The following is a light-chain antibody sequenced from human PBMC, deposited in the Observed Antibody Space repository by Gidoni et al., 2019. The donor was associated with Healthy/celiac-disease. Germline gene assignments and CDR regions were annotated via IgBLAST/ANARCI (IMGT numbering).Light chain of an antibody. Sequence: QSDLTQPPSASGSPGQSVTISCTGTSSDVGGYNYVSCYQQNPGKAPKLMIYEVSKRPSGVPDRFSGSKSGNTASLTVSGLQAEDEADYYCSSYAGSNNFVFGGGTKLTVL. CDR3: SSYAGSNNFV. V-gene: IGLV2-8*01. J-gene: IGLJ3*02. CDR2: EVS. CDR1: SSDVGGYNY.